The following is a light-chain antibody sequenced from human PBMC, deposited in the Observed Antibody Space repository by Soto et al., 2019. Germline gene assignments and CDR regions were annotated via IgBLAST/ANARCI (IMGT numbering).Light chain of an antibody. J-gene: IGKJ2*01. CDR2: LGS. Sequence: DIVMTQSPLSLPVTPGEPASISCRSSQNLLHSNGYNYVDWYLQKPGQSPQLLIYLGSTRASAVPDRFSGRGSGTDFTLRISRVEAEYVGVYYCMQARQTLMYTFGQGTKLEIK. CDR3: MQARQTLMYT. CDR1: QNLLHSNGYNY. V-gene: IGKV2-28*01.